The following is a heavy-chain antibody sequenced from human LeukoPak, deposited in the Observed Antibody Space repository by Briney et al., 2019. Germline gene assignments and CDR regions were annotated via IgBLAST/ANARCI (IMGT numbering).Heavy chain of an antibody. D-gene: IGHD6-19*01. CDR3: TTLGSGWSLDD. V-gene: IGHV3-15*01. Sequence: GGSLRLSCAASGFTFSNAWMSWVRQAPGKGLEWVGRIKSKTDGGTTDYAAPVKGRFTISRDDSKNTLSLQLNSLKIEDTAVYYCTTLGSGWSLDDWGQGTLVTVSS. CDR2: IKSKTDGGTT. CDR1: GFTFSNAW. J-gene: IGHJ4*02.